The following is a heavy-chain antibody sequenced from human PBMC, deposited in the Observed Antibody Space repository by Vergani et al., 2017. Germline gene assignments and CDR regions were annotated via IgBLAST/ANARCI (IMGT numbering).Heavy chain of an antibody. D-gene: IGHD2-2*01. CDR2: IGTAGDT. CDR3: ARGYCSSTSCYYFDY. V-gene: IGHV3-13*01. CDR1: GFTFSSYA. Sequence: EVQLLESGGGLVQPGGSLRLSCAASGFTFSSYAMSWVRQAPGKGLEWVSAIGTAGDTYYPGSVKGRFTISRENAKNSLYLQMNSLRAGDTAVYYCARGYCSSTSCYYFDYWGQGTLVTVSS. J-gene: IGHJ4*02.